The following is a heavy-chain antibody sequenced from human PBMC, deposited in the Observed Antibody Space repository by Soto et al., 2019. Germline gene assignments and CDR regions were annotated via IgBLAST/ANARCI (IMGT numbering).Heavy chain of an antibody. Sequence: PGGSLRLSCAASGFTFSSYGMHWVRQAPGKGLEWVAVIWYDGSNTYYADSVKGRFTISRDNSKNTLYLQMNSLRAEDTAVYYCARHYSSSASDYWGQGTLVTVSS. CDR3: ARHYSSSASDY. D-gene: IGHD6-6*01. J-gene: IGHJ4*02. CDR2: IWYDGSNT. V-gene: IGHV3-33*01. CDR1: GFTFSSYG.